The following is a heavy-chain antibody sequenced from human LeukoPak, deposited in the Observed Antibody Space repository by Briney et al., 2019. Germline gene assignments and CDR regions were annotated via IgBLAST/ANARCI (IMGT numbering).Heavy chain of an antibody. D-gene: IGHD6-19*01. CDR1: GYTFTSYY. Sequence: GASVTVSFTASGYTFTSYYMYWVRQAPGQGLEWMGIINPSGGSTSYAQKFQGRVTMTRDTSTSTVYMELSSLRSEDTAVYYCARRAGTFELDYWGQGTLVTVSS. V-gene: IGHV1-46*01. J-gene: IGHJ4*02. CDR2: INPSGGST. CDR3: ARRAGTFELDY.